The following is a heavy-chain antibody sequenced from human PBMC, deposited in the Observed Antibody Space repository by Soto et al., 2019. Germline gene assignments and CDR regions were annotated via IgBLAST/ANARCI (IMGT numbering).Heavy chain of an antibody. CDR3: AKARSISTTTRPVKDAFHI. J-gene: IGHJ3*02. V-gene: IGHV3-23*01. CDR1: GFTFSNYA. D-gene: IGHD1-1*01. Sequence: EVQLLESGGGLVQPGDSLRLSCVASGFTFSNYAMTWVRQAPGKGLEWVSGIDGGGGITYYTESVKGRFTISRDNSKNTLFLQMNSLRVEDTAIYYCAKARSISTTTRPVKDAFHIWGRGTMVTVSS. CDR2: IDGGGGIT.